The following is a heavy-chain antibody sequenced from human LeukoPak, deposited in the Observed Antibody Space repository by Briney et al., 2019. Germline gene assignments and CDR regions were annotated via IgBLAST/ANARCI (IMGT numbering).Heavy chain of an antibody. CDR2: ISAYNGNT. V-gene: IGHV1-18*01. CDR3: ARERRVVVAATTPGYFDY. D-gene: IGHD2-15*01. Sequence: GASVKVSCKASGYTFTSYGISWVRQAPGQGLEWMGWISAYNGNTNYAQKLQGRVTMTTDTSTSTAYMELRSLRSDATAVYYCARERRVVVAATTPGYFDYWGQGTLVTVSS. CDR1: GYTFTSYG. J-gene: IGHJ4*02.